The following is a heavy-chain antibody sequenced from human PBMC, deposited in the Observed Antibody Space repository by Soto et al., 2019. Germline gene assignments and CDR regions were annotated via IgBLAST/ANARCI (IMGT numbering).Heavy chain of an antibody. V-gene: IGHV3-23*01. D-gene: IGHD3-3*01. CDR3: AKGPGNFWSGYYTLAWDY. J-gene: IGHJ4*02. Sequence: PGGSLRLSCEASGFTFSSYAMHWVRQAPGKGLEWVSAISGSGSSTYYADSVKGRFTISRDNSKNTLYLQMNSLRAEDTAVYYCAKGPGNFWSGYYTLAWDYWGQGTLVTVSS. CDR2: ISGSGSST. CDR1: GFTFSSYA.